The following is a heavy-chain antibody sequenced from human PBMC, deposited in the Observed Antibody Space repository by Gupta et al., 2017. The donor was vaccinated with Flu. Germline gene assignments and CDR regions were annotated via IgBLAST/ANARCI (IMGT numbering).Heavy chain of an antibody. CDR2: INPNSGST. V-gene: IGHV1-2*06. CDR1: GSTFTAYW. J-gene: IGHJ3*02. Sequence: QAQLVQSGAEVEKPGAAVKVSCKPSGSTFTAYWIHWVRQAPGQGLEWMGRINPNSGSTTYAQKFQGRVTMTRDTSISTAYMELTRVTSDDTAVYYCAGIAVTGTAGSFDIWGRGTMFTVSP. CDR3: AGIAVTGTAGSFDI. D-gene: IGHD6-19*01.